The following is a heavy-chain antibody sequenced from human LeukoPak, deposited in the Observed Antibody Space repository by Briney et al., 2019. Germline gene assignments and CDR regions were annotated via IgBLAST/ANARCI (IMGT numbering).Heavy chain of an antibody. V-gene: IGHV4-38-2*02. D-gene: IGHD2-15*01. CDR2: IYHSGST. CDR3: ARGGLLNWFDP. CDR1: GYSISSGYY. Sequence: SETLSLTCTVSGYSISSGYYWGWIRQPPGKGLEWIGSIYHSGSTYYNPSLKSRVTISVDTSKNQFSLKLSSVTAADTAVYYCARGGLLNWFDPWGQGTLVTVSS. J-gene: IGHJ5*02.